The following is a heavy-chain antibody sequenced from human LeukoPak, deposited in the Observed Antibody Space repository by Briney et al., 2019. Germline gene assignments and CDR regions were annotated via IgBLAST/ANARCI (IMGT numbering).Heavy chain of an antibody. CDR1: GDSITSFY. V-gene: IGHV4-59*08. J-gene: IGHJ4*02. CDR3: ARGEWDLLFDY. CDR2: IYYSGNT. D-gene: IGHD1-26*01. Sequence: SETLSLTCTVSGDSITSFYWSWIRQPPGKGLEWIGYIYYSGNTNYNPSLKSRVSISIDTSKSQFSLKLSSVTAADTAVYYCARGEWDLLFDYWGQGTLVTVSS.